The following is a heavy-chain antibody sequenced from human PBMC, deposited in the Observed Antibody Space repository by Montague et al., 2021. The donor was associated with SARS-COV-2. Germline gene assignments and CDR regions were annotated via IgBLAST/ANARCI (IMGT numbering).Heavy chain of an antibody. CDR1: GGSISRYS. D-gene: IGHD6-13*01. CDR2: IYNSGST. V-gene: IGHV4-59*01. Sequence: SETLSLTCTVSGGSISRYSWTWIRQPPGKGLEWIGYIYNSGSTNYNPSLTSRVTISVDTSKNQFSLKLSSGAAADAAVDYCSGVGRGSSWYEVAFDIWGQGTL. J-gene: IGHJ3*02. CDR3: SGVGRGSSWYEVAFDI.